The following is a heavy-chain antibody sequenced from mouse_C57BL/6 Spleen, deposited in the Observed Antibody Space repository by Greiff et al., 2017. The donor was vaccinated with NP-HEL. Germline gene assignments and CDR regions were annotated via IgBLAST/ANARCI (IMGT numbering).Heavy chain of an antibody. Sequence: QVTLKESGPGILQSSQTLSLTCSFSGFSLSTSGMGVSWIRQPSGKGLEWLAHIYWDDDKRYNPSLKSRLTISKDTSRNQVFLKITSVDTADTATYYCARKNLLWSMDYWGQGTSVTVPS. D-gene: IGHD2-1*01. CDR1: GFSLSTSGMG. CDR2: IYWDDDK. V-gene: IGHV8-12*01. CDR3: ARKNLLWSMDY. J-gene: IGHJ4*01.